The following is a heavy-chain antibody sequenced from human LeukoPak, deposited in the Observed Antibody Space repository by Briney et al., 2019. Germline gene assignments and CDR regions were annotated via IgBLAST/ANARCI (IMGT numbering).Heavy chain of an antibody. D-gene: IGHD2-2*02. J-gene: IGHJ5*02. Sequence: GASVKVSCKASGYTFTSYGISWVRQAPGQGLEWMGWISAYSGNTNYAQRLQGRVTMTTDTSTSTTYMELRSLRSDDTAVYYCARAVAFGVVVPAAIGWFDPWGQGTLVTVSS. V-gene: IGHV1-18*01. CDR3: ARAVAFGVVVPAAIGWFDP. CDR2: ISAYSGNT. CDR1: GYTFTSYG.